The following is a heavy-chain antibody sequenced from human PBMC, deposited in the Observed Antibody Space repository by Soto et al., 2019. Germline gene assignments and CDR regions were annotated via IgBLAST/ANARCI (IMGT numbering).Heavy chain of an antibody. V-gene: IGHV4-39*01. J-gene: IGHJ4*02. CDR3: ARTGGTRYLHDLGYCSSTSCFNFDF. D-gene: IGHD2-2*01. Sequence: NPSETLSLTCTVSGGSISSSSYYWGWIRQPPGKGLEWIGSIYYSGSTYYNPSLKSRVTISVDTSKNQFSLKLSSVTAADTAVYYCARTGGTRYLHDLGYCSSTSCFNFDFWGQGTLVTVSS. CDR1: GGSISSSSYY. CDR2: IYYSGST.